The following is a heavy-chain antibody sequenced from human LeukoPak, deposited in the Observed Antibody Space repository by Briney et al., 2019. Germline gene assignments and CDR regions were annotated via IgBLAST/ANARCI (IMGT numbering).Heavy chain of an antibody. Sequence: GGSLRLSCSASGFTFSSNAMAWVRQAPGKGLEWVSLISADGGSTFSADSVKGRFSISRDNSKNSLYLQMNSLRSEDTAMYYCAKESGKFDYWGQGTLVAVSS. V-gene: IGHV3-43*02. J-gene: IGHJ4*02. CDR3: AKESGKFDY. CDR1: GFTFSSNA. CDR2: ISADGGST.